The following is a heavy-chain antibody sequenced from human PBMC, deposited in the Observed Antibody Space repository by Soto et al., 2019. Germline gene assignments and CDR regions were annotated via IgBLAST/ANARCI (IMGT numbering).Heavy chain of an antibody. CDR1: GYTFKNNG. CDR3: VLGGLETGYYRDMDY. Sequence: QDHLVQSGAEVKKPGASAKVSCKASGYTFKNNGINWVRQAPRRGLEWVAWISAYNGDTRYAQHFQGRVTVTTETVTNTAYMELRSLRPDDTAVYFCVLGGLETGYYRDMDYWGQGTLVSVSS. D-gene: IGHD3-9*01. CDR2: ISAYNGDT. J-gene: IGHJ4*02. V-gene: IGHV1-18*04.